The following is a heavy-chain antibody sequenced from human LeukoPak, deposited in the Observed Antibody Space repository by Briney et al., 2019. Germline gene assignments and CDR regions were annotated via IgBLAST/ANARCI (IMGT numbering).Heavy chain of an antibody. D-gene: IGHD3-10*01. V-gene: IGHV3-48*01. CDR2: ISSGSGTI. J-gene: IGHJ4*02. CDR3: ATPLSIGGY. Sequence: SGGSLRLSCTASGFTFGDYSMTWVRQAPGKGLEWVSYISSGSGTIYYADSVKGRFTISRDNAHNSLYLQMNSLKAEDTAVYYCATPLSIGGYWGQGTLVTVSS. CDR1: GFTFGDYS.